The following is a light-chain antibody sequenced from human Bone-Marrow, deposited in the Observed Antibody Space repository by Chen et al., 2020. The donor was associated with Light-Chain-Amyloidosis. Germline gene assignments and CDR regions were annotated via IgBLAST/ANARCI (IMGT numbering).Light chain of an antibody. J-gene: IGLJ2*01. CDR1: ISHVGSYNL. V-gene: IGLV2-23*01. Sequence: QSALTQPASVSGSPGRWTTISCTVTISHVGSYNLVTWYQHNPGKAPKLIIYESNERPEGVSDRFYGSKSGNTAAQTISGLQSGDEADYYGSSCARTPLFVLFGGGTKLTDL. CDR3: SSCARTPLFVL. CDR2: ESN.